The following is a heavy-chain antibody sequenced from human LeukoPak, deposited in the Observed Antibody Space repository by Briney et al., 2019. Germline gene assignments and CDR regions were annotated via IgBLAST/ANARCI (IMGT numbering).Heavy chain of an antibody. CDR1: GGSISSGDYY. D-gene: IGHD3-10*01. CDR2: IYYSGST. CDR3: ARGPITYDSWFDP. J-gene: IGHJ5*02. Sequence: SETLSLTCTVSGGSISSGDYYWSWIRQPPGKGLEWIGYIYYSGSTNYNPSLKSRVTISVDTSKNQFSLKLSSVTAADTAVYYCARGPITYDSWFDPWGQGTLVTVSS. V-gene: IGHV4-30-4*01.